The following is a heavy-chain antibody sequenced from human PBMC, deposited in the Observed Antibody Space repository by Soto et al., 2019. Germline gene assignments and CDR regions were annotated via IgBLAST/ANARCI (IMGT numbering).Heavy chain of an antibody. CDR1: GFTFSSYA. Sequence: GGSLRLSCSASGFTFSSYAMHWVRQAPGKGLEYVSAISSNGGSTYYADSVKGRFTISRDNAKNSLYLQMNSLRDEDTAVYYCAREYSSSSGPSYYYYGMDVWGQGTTVTVSS. D-gene: IGHD6-6*01. CDR2: ISSNGGST. J-gene: IGHJ6*02. V-gene: IGHV3-64*04. CDR3: AREYSSSSGPSYYYYGMDV.